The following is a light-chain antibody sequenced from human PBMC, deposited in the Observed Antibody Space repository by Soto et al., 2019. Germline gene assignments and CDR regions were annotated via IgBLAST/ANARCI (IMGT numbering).Light chain of an antibody. CDR2: DVS. Sequence: QSALTQPASVSGSPGQSMPISGTGTSRNVGAFNYVSWYQQHPGKAPKFMIFDVSSRPSGVSDRFSGSKSGNTASLTISGLQTEDEADYYCASYTTSSTYVFGTGTKVTVL. CDR3: ASYTTSSTYV. J-gene: IGLJ1*01. V-gene: IGLV2-14*03. CDR1: SRNVGAFNY.